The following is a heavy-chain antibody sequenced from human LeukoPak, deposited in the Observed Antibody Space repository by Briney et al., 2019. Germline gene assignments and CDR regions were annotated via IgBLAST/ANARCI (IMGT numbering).Heavy chain of an antibody. V-gene: IGHV3-21*01. Sequence: GGSLRLSCAASGFTLSRYTMTWVRQAPGKGLEWVSSISSSSSYIYYADSVKGRFTISRDNAKNSLYLQMNSLRAEDTAVYYCARDGSGYSDPVDYWGQGTLVTVSS. CDR1: GFTLSRYT. J-gene: IGHJ4*02. CDR3: ARDGSGYSDPVDY. D-gene: IGHD3-22*01. CDR2: ISSSSSYI.